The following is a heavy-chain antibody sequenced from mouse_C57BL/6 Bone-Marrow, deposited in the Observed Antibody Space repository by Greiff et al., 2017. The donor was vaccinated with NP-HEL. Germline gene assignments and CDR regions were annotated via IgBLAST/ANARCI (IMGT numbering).Heavy chain of an antibody. Sequence: EVHLVESGGGLVKPGGSLKLSCAASGFTFSSYAMSWVRQTPEKRLEWVATISDGGSYTYYPDNVKGRFTISRDNAKNNLYLQMSHLKSEDTAMYYCARAGITTVRYFDVWGTGTTVTVSS. J-gene: IGHJ1*03. D-gene: IGHD1-1*01. CDR2: ISDGGSYT. CDR3: ARAGITTVRYFDV. V-gene: IGHV5-4*01. CDR1: GFTFSSYA.